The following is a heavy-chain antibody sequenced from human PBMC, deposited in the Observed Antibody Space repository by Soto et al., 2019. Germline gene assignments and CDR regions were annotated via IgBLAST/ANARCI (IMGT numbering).Heavy chain of an antibody. CDR2: ISGTGSNT. CDR1: GFTFSNYA. D-gene: IGHD1-26*01. CDR3: AKYILAGPTPADC. J-gene: IGHJ4*01. Sequence: GGSLRLSCAASGFTFSNYAMTWVRQAPGKGLAWVASISGTGSNTYYADSVKGRFTISRDNSQNMVFLQMNSLRAEDTAIYYCAKYILAGPTPADCWGQGTLVTVSS. V-gene: IGHV3-23*01.